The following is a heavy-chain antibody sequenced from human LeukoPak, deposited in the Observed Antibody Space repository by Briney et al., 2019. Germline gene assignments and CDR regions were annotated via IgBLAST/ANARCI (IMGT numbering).Heavy chain of an antibody. CDR1: GFTFSNYN. CDR3: ARGSENWGFDY. J-gene: IGHJ4*02. V-gene: IGHV3-21*01. CDR2: ISRTITDI. D-gene: IGHD7-27*01. Sequence: GGSLRLSCTSSGFTFSNYNMNWVRQAPGKGLEWVSSISRTITDIYYADSVKGRFTISRDNAKNSLYLQMNSLRADDTAVYYCARGSENWGFDYWGQGTLVTVSS.